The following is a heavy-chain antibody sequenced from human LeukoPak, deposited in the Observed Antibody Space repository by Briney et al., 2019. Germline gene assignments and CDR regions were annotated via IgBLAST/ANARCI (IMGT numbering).Heavy chain of an antibody. D-gene: IGHD6-13*01. CDR3: AKGVAAAGTREYFQH. V-gene: IGHV3-23*01. CDR1: GFTFSSYA. J-gene: IGHJ1*01. CDR2: ISGSGGST. Sequence: PGGSLRLSCAASGFTFSSYAMSWVRQAPGKGLEWVSAISGSGGSTYYADSVKGRFTISRDNSKNTLYLQMNSLRAEDTAVYYCAKGVAAAGTREYFQHWGQGTLVTVSS.